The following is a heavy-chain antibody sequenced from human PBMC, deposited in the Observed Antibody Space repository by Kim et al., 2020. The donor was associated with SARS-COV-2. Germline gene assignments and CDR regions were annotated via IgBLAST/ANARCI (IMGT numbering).Heavy chain of an antibody. CDR1: GGSISSNY. CDR3: ARWAEDTAMVTGDSGFDY. CDR2: IYYSGST. J-gene: IGHJ4*02. V-gene: IGHV4-59*13. Sequence: SETLSLTCTVSGGSISSNYWSWIRQPPGKGLEWIGYIYYSGSTNSNPSPTRRVTISVDTSKNQYSLTLSSVTAADTAVYYCARWAEDTAMVTGDSGFDYWGQGTLVTVSS. D-gene: IGHD5-18*01.